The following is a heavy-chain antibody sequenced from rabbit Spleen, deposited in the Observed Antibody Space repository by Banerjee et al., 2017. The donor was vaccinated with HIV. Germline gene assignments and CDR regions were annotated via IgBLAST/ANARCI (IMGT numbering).Heavy chain of an antibody. J-gene: IGHJ6*01. CDR3: ARDAGTSFSTYGMDL. Sequence: QSLEESGGDLVKPGASLTLTCTASGFSFNTNIMCWVRQAPGKGLEWIACIDAGSSGRTYYATWAKGRFTLSKTSSTTVTLQMTSLTAADTATYFCARDAGTSFSTYGMDLWGPGTLVTVS. CDR2: IDAGSSGRT. CDR1: GFSFNTNI. V-gene: IGHV1S40*01. D-gene: IGHD8-1*01.